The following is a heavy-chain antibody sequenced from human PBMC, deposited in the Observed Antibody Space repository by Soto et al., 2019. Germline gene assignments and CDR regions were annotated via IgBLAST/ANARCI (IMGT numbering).Heavy chain of an antibody. J-gene: IGHJ4*02. D-gene: IGHD4-17*01. CDR1: GGSISSGGYS. Sequence: SKTLSLSCAVSGGSISSGGYSWSGIRQPPGKGLEWIGYMYHSGSTYYNPSLKSRVTISIDRSKNQFSLKLSSVTAADPAVYYCARHENLHGDHAYWGQGTLVPVSA. CDR3: ARHENLHGDHAY. CDR2: MYHSGST. V-gene: IGHV4-30-2*01.